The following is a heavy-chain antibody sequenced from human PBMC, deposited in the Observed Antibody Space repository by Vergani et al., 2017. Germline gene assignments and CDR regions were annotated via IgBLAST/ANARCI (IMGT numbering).Heavy chain of an antibody. CDR2: VSHSGST. CDR1: NSSINSNYY. Sequence: QVQLQESGPGLVQPAETLSLTCVVSNSSINSNYYWGWIRQSPGKRLEWIGSVSHSGSTFSNPPLNSRVTISVDKSKKLISLILNSVTAADTAVYYCVRDAINYDVLTGYYIGLDSWGQGTLVTVSS. V-gene: IGHV4-38-2*01. J-gene: IGHJ4*02. D-gene: IGHD3-9*01. CDR3: VRDAINYDVLTGYYIGLDS.